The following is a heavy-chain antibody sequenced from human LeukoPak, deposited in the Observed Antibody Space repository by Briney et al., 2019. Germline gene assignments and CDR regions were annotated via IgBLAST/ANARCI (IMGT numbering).Heavy chain of an antibody. D-gene: IGHD2-21*02. Sequence: PSQTLSLTCTVSGDSISSAGYSWTWIRQPPGKGLQWIGYISYSGNTYYSPSLKSRVSISLDASKNQFSLKLTSVTATDTATYFCARDVLVTSSPDALDIWGQGTMVTVSS. CDR3: ARDVLVTSSPDALDI. CDR2: ISYSGNT. V-gene: IGHV4-31*03. J-gene: IGHJ3*02. CDR1: GDSISSAGYS.